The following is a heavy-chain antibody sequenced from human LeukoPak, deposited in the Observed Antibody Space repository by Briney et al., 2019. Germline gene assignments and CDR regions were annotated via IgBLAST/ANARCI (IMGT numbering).Heavy chain of an antibody. J-gene: IGHJ4*02. Sequence: GGSLRLSCAASGFTFSSYSMNWVRQAPGKGLEWVSSISSSSSYIYYADSVKGRFTISRDNAKNSLYLQMNSLRAEDTAVYYCARGDRSCYYFDYWGQGTRVTVSS. CDR3: ARGDRSCYYFDY. D-gene: IGHD3-22*01. CDR2: ISSSSSYI. V-gene: IGHV3-21*01. CDR1: GFTFSSYS.